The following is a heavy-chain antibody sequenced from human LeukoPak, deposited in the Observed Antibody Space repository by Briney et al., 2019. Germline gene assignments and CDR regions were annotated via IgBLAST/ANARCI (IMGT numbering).Heavy chain of an antibody. V-gene: IGHV1-46*01. CDR1: GYTFTSYY. D-gene: IGHD6-13*01. CDR2: INPSGGST. J-gene: IGHJ4*02. CDR3: ARVRSSSWYRFDY. Sequence: ASVKVSCKPSGYTFTSYYMHWVRQAPGQGLEWMGIINPSGGSTSYAQKFQGRVTMTRDTSTSTAYMELRSLRSDDTAVYYCARVRSSSWYRFDYWGQGTLVTVSS.